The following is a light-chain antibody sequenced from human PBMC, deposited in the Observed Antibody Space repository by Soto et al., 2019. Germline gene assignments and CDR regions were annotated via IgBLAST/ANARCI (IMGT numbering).Light chain of an antibody. CDR2: KAS. CDR3: QQYGANSPLT. CDR1: QRIDSW. J-gene: IGKJ1*01. Sequence: DIQMTQSPSTLSASVGDRVTITCRASQRIDSWLAWYQQKPGKTPKVLISKASILESGVPSRFSGSASGIEFTLTISNLQTEDVATYYCQQYGANSPLTFGQGTKVEIK. V-gene: IGKV1-5*03.